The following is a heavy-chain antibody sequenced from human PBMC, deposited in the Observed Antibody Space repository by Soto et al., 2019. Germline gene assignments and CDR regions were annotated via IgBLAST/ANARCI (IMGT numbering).Heavy chain of an antibody. V-gene: IGHV4-31*03. D-gene: IGHD6-13*01. J-gene: IGHJ5*02. CDR3: ARVGIAAAGTKYNWFDP. CDR2: IYYSGST. CDR1: GGSISSGGYY. Sequence: QVQLQESGPGLVKPSQTLSLTCTVSGGSISSGGYYWSWIRQHPGKGLEWIGYIYYSGSTYYNPSLKSRVTISVDTSKNQFSLKLSSVTAADTAVYYCARVGIAAAGTKYNWFDPWGQGTLVTVSS.